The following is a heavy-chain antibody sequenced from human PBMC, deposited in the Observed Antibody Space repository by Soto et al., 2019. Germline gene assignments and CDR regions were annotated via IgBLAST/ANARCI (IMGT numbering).Heavy chain of an antibody. CDR3: AKAYHYGMDV. CDR2: ISGSGDST. CDR1: GFTFSHYA. Sequence: EVQLLESGGGLVQPGGSLRLSCAASGFTFSHYAMNWVRQAPGKGLEWVSGISGSGDSTYYADSMKGRLTVSRDNSKNTLYLQMNSLIAEHTAVYYCAKAYHYGMDVWGQGTTVTVSS. V-gene: IGHV3-23*01. J-gene: IGHJ6*02.